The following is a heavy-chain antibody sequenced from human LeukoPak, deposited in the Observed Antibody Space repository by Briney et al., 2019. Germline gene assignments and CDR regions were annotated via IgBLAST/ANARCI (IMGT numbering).Heavy chain of an antibody. D-gene: IGHD3-10*01. CDR1: GFTFSSYW. V-gene: IGHV3-7*01. CDR3: AREREILWFGELNY. Sequence: GGSLRLSCAASGFTFSSYWMSWVRQAPGKGLEWVANIKQDGSEKYYVDSVKGRFTISRDNAKNSLYLQMNSLRAEDTAVYYCAREREILWFGELNYWGQGTLVTVSS. CDR2: IKQDGSEK. J-gene: IGHJ4*02.